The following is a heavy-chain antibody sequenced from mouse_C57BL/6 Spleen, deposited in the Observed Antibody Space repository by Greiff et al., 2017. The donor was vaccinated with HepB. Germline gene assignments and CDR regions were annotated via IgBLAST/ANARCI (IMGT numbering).Heavy chain of an antibody. Sequence: VQLQQSGAELVRPGASVTLSCKASGYTFTDYEMHWVKQTPVHGLEWIGAIDPETGGTAYNQKFKGKAILTADKSSSTAYIELRSLTSEDSAVYYCGDWGAMDYWGQGTSVTVSS. CDR3: GDWGAMDY. CDR2: IDPETGGT. D-gene: IGHD4-1*01. CDR1: GYTFTDYE. V-gene: IGHV1-15*01. J-gene: IGHJ4*01.